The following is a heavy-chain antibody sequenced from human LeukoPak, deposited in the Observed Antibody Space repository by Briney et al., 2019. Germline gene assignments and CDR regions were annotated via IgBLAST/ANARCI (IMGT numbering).Heavy chain of an antibody. CDR1: GYSISSSYY. D-gene: IGHD5-18*01. CDR2: IYYSGST. J-gene: IGHJ3*02. V-gene: IGHV4-38-2*02. Sequence: SETLSLTCTVSGYSISSSYYWGWIRQPPGKGLEWIGSIYYSGSTYYNPSLKSRVTISVDTSKNQFSLKLSSVTAADTAVYYCARDRIQLWGGTFDIWGQGTMVTVSS. CDR3: ARDRIQLWGGTFDI.